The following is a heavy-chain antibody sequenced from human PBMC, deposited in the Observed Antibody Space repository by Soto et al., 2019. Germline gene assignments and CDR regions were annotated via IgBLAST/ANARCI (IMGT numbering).Heavy chain of an antibody. D-gene: IGHD6-19*01. V-gene: IGHV4-39*01. CDR1: GDSISSSGFY. CDR2: IYYSGST. J-gene: IGHJ4*02. CDR3: ARRQRWLADYFDY. Sequence: KPSETLSLTCAVSGDSISSSGFYWGWIRQPPGKGLEWIGSIYYSGSTYYNPSLKRRVTISADTSKSQFSLKMRSVTAADTAVYYCARRQRWLADYFDYWGQGTLVTVSS.